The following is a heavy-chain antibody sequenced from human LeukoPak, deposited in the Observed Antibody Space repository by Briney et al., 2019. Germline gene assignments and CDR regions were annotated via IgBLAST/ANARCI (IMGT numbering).Heavy chain of an antibody. Sequence: SVKVSCKASGGTFSSYAISWVRQAPGQGLEWMGGIIPIFGTANYAQKFQGRVTITTDESTSTAYMELSSLRSEDTAVYYCASQVGSASSRSYYYYYYMDVWGKGTTVTVSS. V-gene: IGHV1-69*05. J-gene: IGHJ6*03. D-gene: IGHD6-25*01. CDR3: ASQVGSASSRSYYYYYYMDV. CDR1: GGTFSSYA. CDR2: IIPIFGTA.